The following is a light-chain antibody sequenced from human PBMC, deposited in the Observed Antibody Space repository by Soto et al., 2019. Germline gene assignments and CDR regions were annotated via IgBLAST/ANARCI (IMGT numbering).Light chain of an antibody. CDR2: DNS. CDR3: GTWDSSLSAVV. J-gene: IGLJ2*01. V-gene: IGLV1-51*01. CDR1: SSNIGNNY. Sequence: QSVLTQPPSVSAAPGQKVTISCSGSSSNIGNNYVSWYQHLPGTAPKLLISDNSERPSGIPDRFSGSKSGTSATLGITGLQTGDEADYYCGTWDSSLSAVVFGGGTQLTVL.